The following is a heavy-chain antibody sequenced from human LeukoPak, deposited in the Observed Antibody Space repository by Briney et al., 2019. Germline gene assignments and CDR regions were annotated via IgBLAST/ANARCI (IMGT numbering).Heavy chain of an antibody. CDR1: GGSFSGYY. CDR3: GRAFLEGMTTGNFYY. D-gene: IGHD4-11*01. CDR2: INHSGST. J-gene: IGHJ4*02. Sequence: SETLSLTCAVYGGSFSGYYWSWIRQPPGKGLEWIGEINHSGSTNYNPSLKSRVTISVDTSKNQLSLRVISVTAGDTVVYYWGRAFLEGMTTGNFYYWGEGTLVTVSS. V-gene: IGHV4-34*01.